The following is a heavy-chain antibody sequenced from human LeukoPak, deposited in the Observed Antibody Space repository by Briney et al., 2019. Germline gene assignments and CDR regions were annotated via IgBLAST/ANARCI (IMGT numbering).Heavy chain of an antibody. Sequence: GGSLRLSCAASGFTFRNYGMQWVRQTPGKGLEWVAVISYDGSNKYYADSVKGRFTISRDNSKNTLYLQMNSLRAEDTAVYYCAKDTGSNWFDPWGQGTLVTVSS. CDR2: ISYDGSNK. J-gene: IGHJ5*02. V-gene: IGHV3-30*18. D-gene: IGHD2-15*01. CDR3: AKDTGSNWFDP. CDR1: GFTFRNYG.